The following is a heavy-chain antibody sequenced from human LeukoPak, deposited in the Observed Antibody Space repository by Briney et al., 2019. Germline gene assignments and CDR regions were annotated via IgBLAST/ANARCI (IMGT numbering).Heavy chain of an antibody. CDR3: SKDRGVFGVAYSLDY. CDR1: GFTFSSYS. V-gene: IGHV3-21*01. Sequence: GGSLRLSCAASGFTFSSYSMNWVRQAPGKGLEWVSSISSSSSYIYYADSVKGRFTISIDNAKNSLYLQINSLRPEDTAVYYCSKDRGVFGVAYSLDYWGQGTLVTVSS. J-gene: IGHJ4*02. CDR2: ISSSSSYI. D-gene: IGHD3-3*01.